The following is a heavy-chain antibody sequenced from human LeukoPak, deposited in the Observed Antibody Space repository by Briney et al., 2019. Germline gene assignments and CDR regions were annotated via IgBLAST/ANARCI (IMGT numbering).Heavy chain of an antibody. Sequence: PGESLKISCKGSGYTFTGHYMHWVRQAPGQGLEWMGWIDPNSGGTNYAQKFQGRVTMTRDTSISTAYMELSSLRSDDTAVYYCARDLLRTTRDFDYWGQGTLVTVSS. CDR1: GYTFTGHY. V-gene: IGHV1-2*02. D-gene: IGHD1-7*01. CDR3: ARDLLRTTRDFDY. J-gene: IGHJ4*02. CDR2: IDPNSGGT.